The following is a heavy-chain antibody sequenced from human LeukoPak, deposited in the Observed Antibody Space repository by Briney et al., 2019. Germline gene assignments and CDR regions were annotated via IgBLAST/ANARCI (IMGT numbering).Heavy chain of an antibody. D-gene: IGHD6-6*01. Sequence: GGSLRLSCAASGFTFSSFSMNWVRQAPGKGLEWVSSISSGSSYIYYADSVKGRFTISRDNDKNSLYLQMNSLRAEDTAVYYCARPPFEYSSSSGWFDPWGQGTLVTVSS. CDR3: ARPPFEYSSSSGWFDP. CDR1: GFTFSSFS. CDR2: ISSGSSYI. J-gene: IGHJ5*02. V-gene: IGHV3-21*01.